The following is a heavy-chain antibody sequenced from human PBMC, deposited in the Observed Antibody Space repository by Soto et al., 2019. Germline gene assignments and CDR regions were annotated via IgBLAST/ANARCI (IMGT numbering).Heavy chain of an antibody. D-gene: IGHD4-17*01. CDR3: ASEVGYGDFSAALLD. J-gene: IGHJ4*02. V-gene: IGHV1-69*01. CDR2: IITLFGTA. Sequence: VQLMQSGAEVKQPGSSVNVSCKASGGTFSSHAINWVRQAPGQVLERMGGIITLFGTANYAQNFQGRVTFTADHSTSTAYMALHSLRSDDTAVYYCASEVGYGDFSAALLDWGQGTLVTVSS. CDR1: GGTFSSHA.